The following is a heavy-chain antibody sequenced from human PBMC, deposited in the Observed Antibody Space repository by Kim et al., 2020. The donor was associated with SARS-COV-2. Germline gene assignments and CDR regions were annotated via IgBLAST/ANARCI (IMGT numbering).Heavy chain of an antibody. D-gene: IGHD3-22*01. CDR1: GFTFSSYS. V-gene: IGHV3-21*01. CDR2: ISSSSSYI. Sequence: GGSLRLSCAASGFTFSSYSMNWVRQAPGKGLEWVSSISSSSSYIYYADSVKGRFTISRDNAKNSLYLQMNSLRAEDTAVYYCARDHQSITYYYDSSGYPLDYWGQGTLVTVSS. CDR3: ARDHQSITYYYDSSGYPLDY. J-gene: IGHJ4*02.